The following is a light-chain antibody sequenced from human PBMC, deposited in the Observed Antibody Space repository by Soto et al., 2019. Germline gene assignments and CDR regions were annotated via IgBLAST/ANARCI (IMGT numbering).Light chain of an antibody. CDR1: QSILYSSNNKNL. CDR3: QQYYSPPRYT. Sequence: DIVMTQSPEYLAVSLGERATINCRSSQSILYSSNNKNLIAWYQQKPRQPPNLLIYWASTRQSGVPDRFSGSGSGRDFTLTISSLQAEDVAVYYCQQYYSPPRYTFGQGTRLGIK. V-gene: IGKV4-1*01. J-gene: IGKJ2*01. CDR2: WAS.